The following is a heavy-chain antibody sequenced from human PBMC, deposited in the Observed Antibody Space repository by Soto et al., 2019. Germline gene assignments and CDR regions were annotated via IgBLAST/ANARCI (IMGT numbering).Heavy chain of an antibody. Sequence: QVQLVESGGGVVQPGRSLRLSCAASGFTFSSHIFHWVRQAPGKGLEWVALISYDGSNEYYADSVKGRFTISKDNSKNALDLQMNSLSTEDTGMYYCGRDVVSKGSVDDWGQGTLVTVSS. D-gene: IGHD2-15*01. CDR3: GRDVVSKGSVDD. CDR1: GFTFSSHI. V-gene: IGHV3-30-3*01. CDR2: ISYDGSNE. J-gene: IGHJ4*02.